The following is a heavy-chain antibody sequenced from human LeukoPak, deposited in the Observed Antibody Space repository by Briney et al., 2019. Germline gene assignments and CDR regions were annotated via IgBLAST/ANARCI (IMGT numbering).Heavy chain of an antibody. Sequence: ASVKVSCKASGYSFTSYGFNWVRQAPGQGLEWMGWMSAYNGKTNYAHSLQGRVTVTADTSTSTAYMELSRLRSDDTAVYYCARDYSTISRGAFDIWGQGTMVTVSS. J-gene: IGHJ3*02. CDR3: ARDYSTISRGAFDI. CDR1: GYSFTSYG. CDR2: MSAYNGKT. V-gene: IGHV1-18*01. D-gene: IGHD3-3*01.